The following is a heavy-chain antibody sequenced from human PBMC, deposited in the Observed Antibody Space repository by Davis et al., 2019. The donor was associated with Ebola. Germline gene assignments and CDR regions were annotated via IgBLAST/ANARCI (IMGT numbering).Heavy chain of an antibody. CDR2: IWYDGSLE. CDR1: GFSFKIYG. V-gene: IGHV3-33*01. D-gene: IGHD2-15*01. J-gene: IGHJ6*03. Sequence: PGGSLRLSCAASGFSFKIYGMHWVRQAPGKGLEWLAVIWYDGSLEYMADSMKSRFTISRDNSRNTLFLQVNRLRAEDTAVYYCAREREDIVVVVTAMYYYYYMDVWGKGTTVTVSS. CDR3: AREREDIVVVVTAMYYYYYMDV.